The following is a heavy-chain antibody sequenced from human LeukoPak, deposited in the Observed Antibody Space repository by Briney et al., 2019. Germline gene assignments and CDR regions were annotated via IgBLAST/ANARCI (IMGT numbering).Heavy chain of an antibody. D-gene: IGHD3-22*01. CDR1: GYTFKSYG. V-gene: IGHV1-18*01. CDR2: ISGYNGET. CDR3: ARDRWYDKSDYYYNLDH. Sequence: ASVKVCCKASGYTFKSYGISWVRQAPGQGLEWMGWISGYNGETNNAQRLQGRVTMTTDTSTSTAYMELRSLRSDDTAVYYCARDRWYDKSDYYYNLDHWGQGTLVTVSS. J-gene: IGHJ4*02.